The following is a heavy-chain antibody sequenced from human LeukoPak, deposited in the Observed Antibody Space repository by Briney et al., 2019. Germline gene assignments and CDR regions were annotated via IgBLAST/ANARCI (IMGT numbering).Heavy chain of an antibody. Sequence: GRSLRLSCAASGFTFSSYGMHWVRQARGKGLEWVAVISYDGSNKYYADSVKGRFTISRDNSKNTLYLQMNSLRAEDTAVYYCAKDRADIVATYFDYWGQGTLVTVSS. V-gene: IGHV3-30*18. CDR3: AKDRADIVATYFDY. D-gene: IGHD5-12*01. J-gene: IGHJ4*02. CDR2: ISYDGSNK. CDR1: GFTFSSYG.